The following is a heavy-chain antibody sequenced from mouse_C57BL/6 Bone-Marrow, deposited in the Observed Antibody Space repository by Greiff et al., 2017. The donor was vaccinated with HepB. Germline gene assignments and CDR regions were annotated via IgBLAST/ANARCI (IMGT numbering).Heavy chain of an antibody. CDR2: IDPETGGT. V-gene: IGHV1-15*01. CDR1: GYTFTDYE. D-gene: IGHD1-2*01. J-gene: IGHJ2*01. CDR3: TRGGLRRLTGSYYFDY. Sequence: VQLQQSGAELVRPGASVTLSCKASGYTFTDYEMHWVKQTPVHGLEWIGAIDPETGGTAYNQKFTGKAILTADKSSSTAYMELRSLTSEDSAVYYCTRGGLRRLTGSYYFDYWGQGTTLTVSS.